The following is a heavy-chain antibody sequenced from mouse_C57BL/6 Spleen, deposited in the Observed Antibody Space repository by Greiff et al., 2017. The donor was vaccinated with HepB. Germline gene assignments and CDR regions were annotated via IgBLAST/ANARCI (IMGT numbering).Heavy chain of an antibody. CDR3: AKKGYYSNYVGYAMDY. CDR1: GFSLTSYG. V-gene: IGHV2-5*01. J-gene: IGHJ4*01. Sequence: QVQLQQSGPGLVQPSQSLSITCTVSGFSLTSYGVHWVRQSPGKGLEWLGVIWRGGSTDYNAAFMSRLSITKDNSKSQVFFKMNSLQADDTAIYYCAKKGYYSNYVGYAMDYWGQGTSVTVSS. D-gene: IGHD2-5*01. CDR2: IWRGGST.